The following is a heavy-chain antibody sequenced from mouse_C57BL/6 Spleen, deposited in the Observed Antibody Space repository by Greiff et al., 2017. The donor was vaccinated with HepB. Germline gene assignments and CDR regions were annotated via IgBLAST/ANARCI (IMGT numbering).Heavy chain of an antibody. CDR1: GYTFTSYW. V-gene: IGHV1-72*01. J-gene: IGHJ4*01. Sequence: VKLMESGAELVKPGASVKLSCKASGYTFTSYWMHWVKQRPGRGLEWIGRIDPNSGCTKYNEKFKSKATLTVDKPSSTAYMQLSSLTSEDSAVYYCARDEGLRPDYYAMDYWGQGTSVTVSS. CDR3: ARDEGLRPDYYAMDY. CDR2: IDPNSGCT. D-gene: IGHD2-4*01.